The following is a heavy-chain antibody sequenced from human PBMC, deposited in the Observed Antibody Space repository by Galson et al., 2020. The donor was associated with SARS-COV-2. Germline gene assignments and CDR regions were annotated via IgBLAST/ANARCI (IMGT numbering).Heavy chain of an antibody. CDR3: ARDPQENPDY. V-gene: IGHV4-38-2*02. CDR2: IHHSGNT. CDR1: GYFISSGYY. J-gene: IGHJ4*02. Sequence: SETLSLTCTVSGYFISSGYYWDWIRQSPGKGLEWIGSIHHSGNTYYNPSLKSRVIISIDTSKNQFSLKLSSVTAADTAVYYCARDPQENPDYWGQGIMVTVSS.